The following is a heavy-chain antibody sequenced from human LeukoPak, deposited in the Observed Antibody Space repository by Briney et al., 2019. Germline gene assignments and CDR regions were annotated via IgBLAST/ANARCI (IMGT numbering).Heavy chain of an antibody. D-gene: IGHD6-13*01. V-gene: IGHV3-7*03. J-gene: IGHJ4*02. CDR3: ARSIPYGTTWYGRSDY. CDR1: GFPFSSYS. CDR2: IKPDGTTE. Sequence: GGSLRLSCAASGFPFSSYSMTWVRQAPGKGLEWVANIKPDGTTEFYVDSVKGRFTISRDNALNSLHLQMNSLRAEDTAIYYCARSIPYGTTWYGRSDYWGQGTLVTVSS.